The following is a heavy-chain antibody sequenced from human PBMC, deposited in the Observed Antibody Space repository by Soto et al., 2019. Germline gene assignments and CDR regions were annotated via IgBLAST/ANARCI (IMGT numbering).Heavy chain of an antibody. D-gene: IGHD3-3*01. Sequence: PSETLSLTCAVYGGSFSGYYWSWIRQPPGKGLEWIGEINHSGSTNYNPSLKSRVTISVDTSKNQFSLKLSSVTAPDTAVYYCARVNGRITIFGVVILRFNWFDPWGQGTLVTVSS. CDR2: INHSGST. CDR1: GGSFSGYY. J-gene: IGHJ5*02. CDR3: ARVNGRITIFGVVILRFNWFDP. V-gene: IGHV4-34*01.